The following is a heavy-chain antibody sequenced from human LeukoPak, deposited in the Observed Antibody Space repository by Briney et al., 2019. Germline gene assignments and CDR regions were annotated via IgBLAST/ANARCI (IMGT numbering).Heavy chain of an antibody. J-gene: IGHJ3*02. V-gene: IGHV1-69*13. CDR1: GGTFSSYA. D-gene: IGHD2-21*02. CDR3: ARPLPYCGGDCYYDAFDI. CDR2: IIPIFGTA. Sequence: ASVKVSCKASGGTFSSYAISWVRQAPGQGLEWMGGIIPIFGTANYAQKFQGRVTITADESTSIAYMELSSLRSEDTAVYYCARPLPYCGGDCYYDAFDIWGQGTMVTVSS.